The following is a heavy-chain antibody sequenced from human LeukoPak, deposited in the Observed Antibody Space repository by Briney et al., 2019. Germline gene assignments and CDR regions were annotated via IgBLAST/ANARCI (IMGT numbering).Heavy chain of an antibody. CDR3: ARVVYDSRSHYFDY. CDR1: GGTFSSYA. Sequence: GASVKVSCKASGGTFSSYAISWVRQAPGQGLEWMGRIIPILGIANYAQKFQGRVTITADKSTSTAYMELSSLRSEDTDVYYCARVVYDSRSHYFDYWGQGTLVTVSS. CDR2: IIPILGIA. V-gene: IGHV1-69*04. J-gene: IGHJ4*02. D-gene: IGHD6-13*01.